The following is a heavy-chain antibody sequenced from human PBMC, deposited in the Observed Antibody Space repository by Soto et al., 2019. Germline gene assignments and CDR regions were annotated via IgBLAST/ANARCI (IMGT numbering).Heavy chain of an antibody. CDR2: IYSSGSA. V-gene: IGHV4-4*07. CDR1: RVSIYTYS. CDR3: ANIVGDNDY. D-gene: IGHD1-26*01. Sequence: SETLSLTCTVSRVSIYTYSWTWIRQPAGKGLQWIGHIYSSGSANYSPSLKSRVSMSVDSSKNQISLKLTSVTAADTAVYYCANIVGDNDYWGQGTLVTVSS. J-gene: IGHJ4*02.